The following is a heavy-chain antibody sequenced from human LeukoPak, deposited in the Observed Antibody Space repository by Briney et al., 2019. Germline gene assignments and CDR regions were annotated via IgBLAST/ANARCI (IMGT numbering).Heavy chain of an antibody. J-gene: IGHJ4*02. V-gene: IGHV3-23*01. CDR1: GFTFASYA. CDR3: AKDRPLNWGYYFDS. CDR2: ISASAGTT. Sequence: GGSLRLSCAASGFTFASYAMTWVRQAPGKGLKWVSSISASAGTTYYVDSVKGRFTISRDTAKSTLYLQMNSLRADDSAVYYCAKDRPLNWGYYFDSWGQGTLVTVSS. D-gene: IGHD7-27*01.